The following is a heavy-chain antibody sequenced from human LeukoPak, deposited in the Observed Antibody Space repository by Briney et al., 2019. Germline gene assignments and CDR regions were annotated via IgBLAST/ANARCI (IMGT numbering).Heavy chain of an antibody. J-gene: IGHJ6*03. CDR3: AKDGYSSGWSVNQPHPYYMDV. D-gene: IGHD6-19*01. CDR2: ISWDGGST. Sequence: GGSLRLSCTTSGFTFDDFAMHWVRQAPGKGLEWVSLISWDGGSTYYADSVKGRFTISRDNSKNSLYLQMNSLRAEDTALYYCAKDGYSSGWSVNQPHPYYMDVWGKGTTVTVSS. CDR1: GFTFDDFA. V-gene: IGHV3-43D*03.